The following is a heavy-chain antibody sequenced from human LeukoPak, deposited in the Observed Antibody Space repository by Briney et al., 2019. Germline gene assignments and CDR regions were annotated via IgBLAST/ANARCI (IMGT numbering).Heavy chain of an antibody. J-gene: IGHJ6*03. CDR2: IRSQIYGGTP. V-gene: IGHV3-49*04. CDR3: TTELLVVVIPDYYYYMDV. Sequence: GGSLRLSCTASGFSFGDYAMTWVRQAPGKGLEWVGFIRSQIYGGTPEYAASVKGRFTISRDDSEGVAYLQMNSLKTEDTAVYYCTTELLVVVIPDYYYYMDVWGKGTTVTISS. D-gene: IGHD3-22*01. CDR1: GFSFGDYA.